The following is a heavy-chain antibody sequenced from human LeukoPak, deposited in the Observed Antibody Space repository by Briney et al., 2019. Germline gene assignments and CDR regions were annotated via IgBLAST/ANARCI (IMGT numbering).Heavy chain of an antibody. Sequence: GGSLRLSCAASGFTFSSYAMHWVRQAPGKGLEWVAVISYDGSNKYYADSVKGRFTISRDNSKNTLYLQMNSLRAEDTAVYYCARDSRTIALWFGELKHWGQGTLVTVSS. CDR3: ARDSRTIALWFGELKH. J-gene: IGHJ1*01. CDR2: ISYDGSNK. D-gene: IGHD3-10*01. CDR1: GFTFSSYA. V-gene: IGHV3-30*04.